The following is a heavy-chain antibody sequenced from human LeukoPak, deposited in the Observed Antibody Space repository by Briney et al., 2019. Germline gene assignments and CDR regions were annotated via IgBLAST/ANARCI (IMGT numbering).Heavy chain of an antibody. D-gene: IGHD2-15*01. Sequence: SSYYWGWIRQPPGKGLEWVSAISGSGGSTYYADSVKGRFTISRDNSKNTLYLQMNSLRAEDTAVYYCAKSGLNRFDYWGQGTLVTVSS. CDR1: SSYY. CDR3: AKSGLNRFDY. V-gene: IGHV3-23*01. J-gene: IGHJ4*02. CDR2: ISGSGGST.